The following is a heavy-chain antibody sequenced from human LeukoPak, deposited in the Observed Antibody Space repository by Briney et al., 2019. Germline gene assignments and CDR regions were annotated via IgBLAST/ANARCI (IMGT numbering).Heavy chain of an antibody. J-gene: IGHJ4*02. Sequence: GGSLRLSCAASGYTFSTFAMHWVRQAPGKGLEWVAVISSDGGNINYADSVKGRFTISRDNSKNTLYLQMSSLRADDTAVYYCARVQFSSGSLDYWGQGTLVTVSS. V-gene: IGHV3-30*14. D-gene: IGHD6-19*01. CDR1: GYTFSTFA. CDR3: ARVQFSSGSLDY. CDR2: ISSDGGNI.